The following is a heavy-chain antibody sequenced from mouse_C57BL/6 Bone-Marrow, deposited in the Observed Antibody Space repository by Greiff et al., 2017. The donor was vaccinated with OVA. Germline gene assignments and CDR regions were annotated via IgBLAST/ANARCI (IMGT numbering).Heavy chain of an antibody. CDR2: ISYDGSN. Sequence: EVKLVESGPGLVKPSQSLSLTCSVTGYSITSGYYWNWIRQFPGNKLEWMGYISYDGSNNYNPSLKNRISITRDTSKNQFFLKLNSVTTEDTATYYCARGAFYGSSYNWYCDVWGTGTTVTVSS. CDR1: GYSITSGYY. J-gene: IGHJ1*03. D-gene: IGHD1-1*01. V-gene: IGHV3-6*01. CDR3: ARGAFYGSSYNWYCDV.